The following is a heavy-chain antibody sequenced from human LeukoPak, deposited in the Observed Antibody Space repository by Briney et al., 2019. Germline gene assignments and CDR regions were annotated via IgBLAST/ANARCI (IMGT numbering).Heavy chain of an antibody. CDR2: IIPIFGTA. CDR3: ATSYLGDRYCSSTSCYGFVGWFDP. D-gene: IGHD2-2*01. V-gene: IGHV1-69*13. CDR1: GGTFSSYA. J-gene: IGHJ5*02. Sequence: GASVKVSCKASGGTFSSYAISWVRQAPGQGLEWMGGIIPIFGTANYAQKFQGRVTITADESTSTAYMELSSLRSEDTAVYYCATSYLGDRYCSSTSCYGFVGWFDPWGQGTLVTVSS.